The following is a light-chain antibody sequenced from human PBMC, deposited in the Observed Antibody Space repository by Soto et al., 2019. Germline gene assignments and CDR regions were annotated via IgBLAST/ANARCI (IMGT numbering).Light chain of an antibody. Sequence: QSVLTQPPSASGTPGLGVTISCSGSNSNIGANSVNWYRQVPGAAPDLLIHTNNQRPSGVPDRFSASKSGASASLAIRGLQPEDEADYYCAAWDDSLRGFVFGTGTKVTVL. J-gene: IGLJ1*01. V-gene: IGLV1-44*01. CDR3: AAWDDSLRGFV. CDR2: TNN. CDR1: NSNIGANS.